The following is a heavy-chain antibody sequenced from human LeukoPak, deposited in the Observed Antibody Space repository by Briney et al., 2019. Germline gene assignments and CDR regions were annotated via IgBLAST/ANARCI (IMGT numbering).Heavy chain of an antibody. D-gene: IGHD2-15*01. CDR3: ARYLGYCSGGSCYHFDY. CDR2: VNHSGSS. Sequence: SETLSLTCAVSGGSFSGYYWTWIRQPPGKGLEWIAEVNHSGSSNYNPYLKSRVTISLDTSKNQLSLKLNSVTAADTAVYHCARYLGYCSGGSCYHFDYGGQGTLVTVSS. CDR1: GGSFSGYY. J-gene: IGHJ4*02. V-gene: IGHV4-34*01.